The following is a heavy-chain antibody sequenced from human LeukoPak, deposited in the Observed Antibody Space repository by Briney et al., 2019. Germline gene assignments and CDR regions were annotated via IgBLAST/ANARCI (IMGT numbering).Heavy chain of an antibody. Sequence: KPSETLSLTCAVYGGSFSGYYWSWIRQPPGKGLEWIGEINHSGSTNYNPSLKSRVTISVDTSKNQFSLKLSSVTAADTAVYYCARGPKRGPFDYWGQGTLVTVSS. CDR1: GGSFSGYY. V-gene: IGHV4-34*01. CDR2: INHSGST. CDR3: ARGPKRGPFDY. J-gene: IGHJ4*02. D-gene: IGHD5-12*01.